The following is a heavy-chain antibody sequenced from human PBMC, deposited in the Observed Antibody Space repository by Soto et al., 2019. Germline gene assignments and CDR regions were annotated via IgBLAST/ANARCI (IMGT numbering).Heavy chain of an antibody. J-gene: IGHJ6*02. V-gene: IGHV1-69*12. Sequence: QVQLVQSGAEVKKPGSSVKVSCKASGGSLTNYGVSWVRQAPGQGLEWMGGIIPVFGTANYAQKFQGRVTVDANESKCTDFMNVRSQRSEDTAVSYCAGGDATKLGVTNYDDMDVWGQGTTVTVSS. D-gene: IGHD3-10*01. CDR3: AGGDATKLGVTNYDDMDV. CDR1: GGSLTNYG. CDR2: IIPVFGTA.